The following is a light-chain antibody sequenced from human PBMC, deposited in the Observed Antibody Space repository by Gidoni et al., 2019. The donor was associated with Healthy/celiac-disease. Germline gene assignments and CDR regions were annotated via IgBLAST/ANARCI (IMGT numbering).Light chain of an antibody. J-gene: IGKJ2*02. CDR3: QQYDNLRCT. V-gene: IGKV1-33*01. CDR1: QDISNY. CDR2: DAS. Sequence: IPMPPSPSSLSASVGDRVTITCQASQDISNYLNWYQQKPGKAPKLLIYDASNLETGVPSRFSGSGSGTDFTFTISSLQPEDIATYYCQQYDNLRCTFGQGTKLEIK.